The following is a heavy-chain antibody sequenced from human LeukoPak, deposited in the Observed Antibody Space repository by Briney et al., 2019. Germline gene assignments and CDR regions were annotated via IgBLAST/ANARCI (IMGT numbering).Heavy chain of an antibody. CDR1: GFTFSSSA. Sequence: AGGSLRLSCAVSGFTFSSSAMSWVRQAPGKGLEWVSAISGSGADTYYSGYVRGRFTISRDNSKNTLYLQMNSLRADDTAVYYCAKDLGGEGGSGFPGYWGQGTLVTVSS. V-gene: IGHV3-23*01. D-gene: IGHD3-10*01. CDR2: ISGSGADT. J-gene: IGHJ4*02. CDR3: AKDLGGEGGSGFPGY.